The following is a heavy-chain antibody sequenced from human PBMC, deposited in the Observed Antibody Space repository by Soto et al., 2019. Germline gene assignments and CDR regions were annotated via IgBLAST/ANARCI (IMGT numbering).Heavy chain of an antibody. V-gene: IGHV1-69*05. Sequence: QVQLVQSGAEVKKPGSSVKVSCKASGGTFSSYAISWVRQAPGQGLEWMGGIIPIFGTANYAQKFQGRVKITSGESTSTASMGLSSRGAEDTAVDYGESGGGGPYYYGIDVGGQGTTVTVSS. J-gene: IGHJ6*02. D-gene: IGHD3-10*01. CDR3: ESGGGGPYYYGIDV. CDR2: IIPIFGTA. CDR1: GGTFSSYA.